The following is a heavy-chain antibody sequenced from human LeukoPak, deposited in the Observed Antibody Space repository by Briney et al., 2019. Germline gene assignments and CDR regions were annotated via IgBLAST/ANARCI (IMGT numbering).Heavy chain of an antibody. CDR2: INHSGST. CDR1: GGSFSGYY. J-gene: IGHJ4*02. Sequence: SETLSLTCAVYGGSFSGYYWSWIRQPPGKGLEWIGEINHSGSTNYNPSLKSRVTISVDTSKNQFSLKLSSVTAADTAVYYCAISYDSSGYYYYFDYWGQGTLVTVSS. V-gene: IGHV4-34*01. D-gene: IGHD3-22*01. CDR3: AISYDSSGYYYYFDY.